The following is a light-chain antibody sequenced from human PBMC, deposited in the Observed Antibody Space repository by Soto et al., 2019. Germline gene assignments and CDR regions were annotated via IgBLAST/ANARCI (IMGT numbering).Light chain of an antibody. Sequence: VLTQTLATLALSPGERPTLPCKASQSISTYLAWYQHKPGQAPSFLIYDAYYRATGIPARFGGIVYGKVFTIHISRIQPEEGAVYEGQQHSSCHLTFIEGTKGDIK. V-gene: IGKV3D-11*02. CDR3: QQHSSCHLT. CDR1: QSISTY. J-gene: IGKJ4*01. CDR2: DAY.